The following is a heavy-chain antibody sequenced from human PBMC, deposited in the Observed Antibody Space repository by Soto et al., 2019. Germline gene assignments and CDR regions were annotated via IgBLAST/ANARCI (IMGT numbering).Heavy chain of an antibody. CDR2: IYKSTTT. Sequence: QVHLLEWGPGLVKPSQTLSLTCSVSGDSISTVDYFWAWIRQPPGQALEYIGYIYKSTTTYYNPSYESRVAIPLDTSKSQFSLNVTSVTAADTAVYFCARGRYCLTGRCFPNWFDSWGQGTLVTVSS. D-gene: IGHD2-15*01. CDR3: ARGRYCLTGRCFPNWFDS. V-gene: IGHV4-30-4*01. J-gene: IGHJ5*01. CDR1: GDSISTVDYF.